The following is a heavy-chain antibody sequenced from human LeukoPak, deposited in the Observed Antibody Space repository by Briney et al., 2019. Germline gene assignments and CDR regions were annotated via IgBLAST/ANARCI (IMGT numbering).Heavy chain of an antibody. V-gene: IGHV3-30*14. CDR1: GFTFSSYA. Sequence: QSGRSLRLSCAASGFTFSSYAMHWVRQAPGKGLEWVAVISYDGSNKYYADSVKGRFTVSRDNPKNTLSLQMKSLRVEDTALYYCARLSMGYSGAGSDYKGYGTFDVWGRGTMVLVSS. J-gene: IGHJ3*01. CDR2: ISYDGSNK. D-gene: IGHD3-10*01. CDR3: ARLSMGYSGAGSDYKGYGTFDV.